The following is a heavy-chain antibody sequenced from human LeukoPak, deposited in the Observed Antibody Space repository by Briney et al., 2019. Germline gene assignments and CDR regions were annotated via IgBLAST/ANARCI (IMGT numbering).Heavy chain of an antibody. Sequence: GGSLRLSCAASGFTFSSYAMHWVRQAPGKGLEWVAVISYDGSNKYYADSVKGRFTISRDNSKNTLYLQMNSLRAEDTAVYYCARVRPYDYVWGSYRPSDYWGQGTLVTVSS. D-gene: IGHD3-16*02. CDR1: GFTFSSYA. CDR3: ARVRPYDYVWGSYRPSDY. J-gene: IGHJ4*02. CDR2: ISYDGSNK. V-gene: IGHV3-30*14.